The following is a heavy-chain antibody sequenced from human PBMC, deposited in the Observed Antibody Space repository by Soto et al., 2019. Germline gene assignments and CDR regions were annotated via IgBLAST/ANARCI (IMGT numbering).Heavy chain of an antibody. D-gene: IGHD6-25*01. J-gene: IGHJ3*02. Sequence: PGGSLRLSCAASGFTFSSYGMDWVRQAPGKGLEWVAVISYDGSNKYYADSVKGRFTISRDNSKNTLYLQMNSLRAEDTAVYYCAARLIAPGSIWGQGTMVTVSS. CDR1: GFTFSSYG. CDR3: AARLIAPGSI. V-gene: IGHV3-30*03. CDR2: ISYDGSNK.